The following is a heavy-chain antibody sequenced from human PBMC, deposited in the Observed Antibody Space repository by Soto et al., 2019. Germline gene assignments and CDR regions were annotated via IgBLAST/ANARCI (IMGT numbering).Heavy chain of an antibody. V-gene: IGHV3-74*01. CDR2: INSDGSST. J-gene: IGHJ4*02. D-gene: IGHD3-10*01. CDR3: ARDLGGSGSYYDY. CDR1: GFTFSSYW. Sequence: GGSLRLSCAASGFTFSSYWMHWVRQAPGKGLVWVSRINSDGSSTSYADSVKGQFTISRDNDKNTLYLQMNRLRAEDTAVYYCARDLGGSGSYYDYWGQGTLVTVSS.